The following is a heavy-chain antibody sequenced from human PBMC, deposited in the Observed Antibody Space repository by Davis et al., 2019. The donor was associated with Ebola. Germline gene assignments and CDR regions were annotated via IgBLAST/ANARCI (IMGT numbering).Heavy chain of an antibody. Sequence: GESLKISCAASGFTFTNCAMDWVRQAPGKGLEWVSSISGSGASTFYADSVKGRFTISRDNSNNTLYLQMNSLRAEDTAVYYCAKGPTMIVVVTTFDYWGQGTLVTVSS. CDR1: GFTFTNCA. D-gene: IGHD3-22*01. CDR3: AKGPTMIVVVTTFDY. J-gene: IGHJ4*02. V-gene: IGHV3-23*01. CDR2: ISGSGAST.